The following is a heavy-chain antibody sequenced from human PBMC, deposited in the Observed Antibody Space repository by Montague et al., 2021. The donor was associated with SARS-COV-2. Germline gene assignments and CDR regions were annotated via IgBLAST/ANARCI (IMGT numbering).Heavy chain of an antibody. CDR1: GGSISSSSYC. D-gene: IGHD6-13*01. V-gene: IGHV4-39*07. CDR3: ARVGRQQLVRLSGMDV. CDR2: IYYSGST. J-gene: IGHJ6*02. Sequence: SETLSLTCTVSGGSISSSSYCWGWIRQPPGKGLEWIGSIYYSGSTYYNPSLKSRVTISVDTSKNQFSLKLGSVTAADTAVYYCARVGRQQLVRLSGMDVWGQGTTVTVSS.